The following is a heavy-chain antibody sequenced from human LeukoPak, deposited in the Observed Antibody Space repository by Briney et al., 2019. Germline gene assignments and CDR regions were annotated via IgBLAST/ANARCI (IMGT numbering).Heavy chain of an antibody. V-gene: IGHV1-69*13. CDR2: IIPIFGTA. D-gene: IGHD2-21*01. CDR3: ARVWSEATNWFDS. CDR1: GYTFTVYY. J-gene: IGHJ5*01. Sequence: ASVKVSCKASGYTFTVYYMHWVRQAPGQGLEWMGGIIPIFGTANYAQKFQGRVTITADESTSTAYMELSSLRSEDTAVYYCARVWSEATNWFDSWGQGTLVTVSS.